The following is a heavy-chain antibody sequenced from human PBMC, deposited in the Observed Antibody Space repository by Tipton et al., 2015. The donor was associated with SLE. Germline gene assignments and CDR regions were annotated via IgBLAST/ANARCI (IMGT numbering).Heavy chain of an antibody. J-gene: IGHJ4*02. Sequence: TLSLTCTVSGDSISSSAYYWGWVRQPPGKGLEWIGTIFYSGSTYYNPSLESRVTISVDTSKNQFSLKLSSVTAADTAVYYCARASTPNSYVCSGFYLSFYFDYWGQGTQVTVSS. V-gene: IGHV4-39*07. CDR1: GDSISSSAYY. CDR3: ARASTPNSYVCSGFYLSFYFDY. CDR2: IFYSGST. D-gene: IGHD3-22*01.